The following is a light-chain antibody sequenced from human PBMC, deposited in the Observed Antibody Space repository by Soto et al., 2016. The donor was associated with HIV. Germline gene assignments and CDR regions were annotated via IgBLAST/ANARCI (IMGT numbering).Light chain of an antibody. CDR3: QQSSRTPRT. CDR1: QDISRW. CDR2: GTS. J-gene: IGKJ1*01. V-gene: IGKV1D-16*01. Sequence: DIQMTQSPSSLSASVGDRVTITCRASQDISRWLAWYQQKPKKAPKPLIYGTSNLQSGVPLRFSGSGSGTDFTLTISSLQHEDLATYYCQQSSRTPRTFGQGTKV.